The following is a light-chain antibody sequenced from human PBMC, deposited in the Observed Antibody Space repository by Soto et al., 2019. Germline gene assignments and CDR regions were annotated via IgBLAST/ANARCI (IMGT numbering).Light chain of an antibody. CDR3: QQYGSSPIT. J-gene: IGKJ5*01. CDR1: RSVNNNY. Sequence: EIVLTQSPGTLSLSPGERATLSCRASRSVNNNYLAWYQQKPGQAPRLLIFGASSRATGIPDRFIGSGSGTEFILTISRLEPDDFAVYYCQQYGSSPITFGQGTRLEIK. CDR2: GAS. V-gene: IGKV3-20*01.